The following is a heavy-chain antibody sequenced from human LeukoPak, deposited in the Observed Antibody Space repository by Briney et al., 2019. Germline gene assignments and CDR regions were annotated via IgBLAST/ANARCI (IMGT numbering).Heavy chain of an antibody. CDR2: IYYRSKWFN. CDR1: GDSVSSNSAA. Sequence: SQTLSLTCAISGDSVSSNSAAWNWIRQSPSRGLEWLGRIYYRSKWFNDYAVSVKNRITINPDTSKNQFSLQLNSVTPEDTALYYCARAESSSWPFDYWGQGTLVTVSS. J-gene: IGHJ4*02. V-gene: IGHV6-1*01. CDR3: ARAESSSWPFDY. D-gene: IGHD6-13*01.